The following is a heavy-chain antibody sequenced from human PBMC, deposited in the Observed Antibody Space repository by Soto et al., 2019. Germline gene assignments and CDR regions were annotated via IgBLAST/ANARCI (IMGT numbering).Heavy chain of an antibody. V-gene: IGHV4-30-2*01. CDR3: ARRLRITMVRGQFTYGMDV. CDR1: GGSISSGGYS. CDR2: IYHSGST. D-gene: IGHD3-10*01. Sequence: SETLSLTCAVSGGSISSGGYSLSWIRQPPGKGLEWIGYIYHSGSTYYNPSLKSRVTISVDRSKNQFSLKLSSVTAADTAVYYCARRLRITMVRGQFTYGMDVWGQGTTVTVSS. J-gene: IGHJ6*02.